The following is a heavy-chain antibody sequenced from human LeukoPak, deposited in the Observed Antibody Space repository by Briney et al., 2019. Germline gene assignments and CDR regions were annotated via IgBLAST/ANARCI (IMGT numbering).Heavy chain of an antibody. Sequence: GGSLRLSCAASGFTFRSYWMHWVRRAPGKGLVWVSRINSDGSNTNYADSVKGRFTISRDNAKNTLYLQMNSLRAEDTAIYYCASTDDYADENYWGQGTLVTVSS. CDR2: INSDGSNT. D-gene: IGHD4-17*01. CDR1: GFTFRSYW. V-gene: IGHV3-74*01. CDR3: ASTDDYADENY. J-gene: IGHJ4*02.